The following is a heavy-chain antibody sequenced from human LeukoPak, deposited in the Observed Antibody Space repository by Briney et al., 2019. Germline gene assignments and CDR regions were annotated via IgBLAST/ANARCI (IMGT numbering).Heavy chain of an antibody. CDR1: GFTVSSNF. V-gene: IGHV3-53*01. D-gene: IGHD3-10*01. CDR2: IYSGGST. Sequence: PGGSLRLSCAASGFTVSSNFMSWVRQAPGKGLEWVSVIYSGGSTYYADSVKGRFTISRDNSKNTLYLQMDSLRAEDTAVYYCARSVATMVRGVYYFDYWGQGTLVTVSS. CDR3: ARSVATMVRGVYYFDY. J-gene: IGHJ4*02.